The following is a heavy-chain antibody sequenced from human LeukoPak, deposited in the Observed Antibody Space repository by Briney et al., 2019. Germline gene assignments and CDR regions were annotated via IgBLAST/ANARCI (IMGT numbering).Heavy chain of an antibody. CDR2: ITATGRDT. CDR3: AKGTLGSCSGAACYEFDN. D-gene: IGHD2-2*01. Sequence: PGGSLRLSCAASGFIFSTYAMNWARQAPGKRLEWVSSITATGRDTYYALSVKGRITISRDNSKNTLYLQMNSLRADDTALYYCAKGTLGSCSGAACYEFDNWGQGTLVTVSS. J-gene: IGHJ4*02. V-gene: IGHV3-23*01. CDR1: GFIFSTYA.